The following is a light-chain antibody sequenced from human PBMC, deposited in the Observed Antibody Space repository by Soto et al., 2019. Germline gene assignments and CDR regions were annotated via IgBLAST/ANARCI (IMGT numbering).Light chain of an antibody. CDR2: DVS. V-gene: IGLV2-14*01. Sequence: QSVLTQPASVSGSPGQSITISRTGTSSDVGGSNYVSWYQHYPGKAPKLMIYDVSSRSSGVSNRFSGSKSGNAASLTISGLQAEDEADYYCSSYTSISTYVFGSGTKLTVL. J-gene: IGLJ1*01. CDR1: SSDVGGSNY. CDR3: SSYTSISTYV.